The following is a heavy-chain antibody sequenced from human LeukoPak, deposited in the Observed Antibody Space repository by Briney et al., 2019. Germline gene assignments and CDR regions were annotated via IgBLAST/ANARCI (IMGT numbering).Heavy chain of an antibody. CDR2: INHSGST. CDR1: GGSFSGYY. V-gene: IGHV4-34*01. Sequence: KASETLSLTCAVYGGSFSGYYWSWIRQPPGKWLEWIGEINHSGSTNYNPSLKSRVTISVDTSKNQLSLKLSSVTAADTAVYYCARGEYCTNGVCYKELHWFDPWGQGTLVTVSS. D-gene: IGHD2-8*01. CDR3: ARGEYCTNGVCYKELHWFDP. J-gene: IGHJ5*02.